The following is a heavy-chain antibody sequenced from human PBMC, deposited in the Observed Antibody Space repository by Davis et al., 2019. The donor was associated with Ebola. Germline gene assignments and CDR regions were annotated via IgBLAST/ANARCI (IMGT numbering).Heavy chain of an antibody. J-gene: IGHJ4*02. CDR3: AKSHCSGGSCPYYFDF. CDR2: FGTGGDT. V-gene: IGHV3-13*01. CDR1: GFIFRNYV. D-gene: IGHD2-15*01. Sequence: GESLKISCETSGFIFRNYVMSWVRQAPGKGLEWVSTFGTGGDTYYADSVKGRFAISRENAKNSLYLQMNSLRAGDTAVYYCAKSHCSGGSCPYYFDFWGQGTQVTVSS.